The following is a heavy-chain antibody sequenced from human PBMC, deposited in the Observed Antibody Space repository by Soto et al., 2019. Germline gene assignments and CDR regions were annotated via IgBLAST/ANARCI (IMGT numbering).Heavy chain of an antibody. CDR2: IWYDGSNK. CDR1: GFTFSSYG. D-gene: IGHD5-18*01. J-gene: IGHJ5*02. Sequence: QVQLVESGGGVVQPGRSLRLSCAASGFTFSSYGMHWVRQAPGKGLEWVAVIWYDGSNKYYADSVKGRFTIARDNSKNTLYMQMNSLRAEDTAVYYCARDRSGSYGLWSWFDPWGQGTLVTVSS. CDR3: ARDRSGSYGLWSWFDP. V-gene: IGHV3-33*01.